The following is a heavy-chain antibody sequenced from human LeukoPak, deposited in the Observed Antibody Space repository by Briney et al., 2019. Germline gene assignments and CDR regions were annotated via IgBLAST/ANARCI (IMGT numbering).Heavy chain of an antibody. CDR3: ARDKRREATVKDYYDGMDV. D-gene: IGHD1-26*01. J-gene: IGHJ6*02. CDR1: GGLLSDYY. V-gene: IGHV4-34*01. Sequence: SQTLSLTYAVHGGLLSDYYWRCNLIRLAPGKGPEWNGEINHRGRPNSKLSLKSRVNMSVDTSKNQFSLKLSSVTAAITAVYYCARDKRREATVKDYYDGMDVGGRGTRVTASS. CDR2: INHRGRP.